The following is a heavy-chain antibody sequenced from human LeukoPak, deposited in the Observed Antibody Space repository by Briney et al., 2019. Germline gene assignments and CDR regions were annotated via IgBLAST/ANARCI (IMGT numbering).Heavy chain of an antibody. D-gene: IGHD5-12*01. CDR3: ARVAATTMSYYYYYGMDV. Sequence: GGSLRLSCAASGFTFSNAWMSWVRQAPGKGLEWVSSISSSSSSYIYYADSVKGRFTISRDNAKNSLYLQMNSLRAEDTAVYYCARVAATTMSYYYYYGMDVWGKGTTVTVSS. CDR1: GFTFSNAW. J-gene: IGHJ6*04. V-gene: IGHV3-21*01. CDR2: ISSSSSSYI.